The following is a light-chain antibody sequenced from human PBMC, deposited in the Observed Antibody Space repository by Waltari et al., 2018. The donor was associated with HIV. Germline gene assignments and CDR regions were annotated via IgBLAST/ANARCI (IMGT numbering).Light chain of an antibody. CDR1: RDIKSY. Sequence: DIQLTQSPSFLSASIGDIVTITCRAGRDIKSYLAWYQQSPGKAPNLLLFASSTLHSGVPSRFSGSGSGTEFTLTITSLQPEDFATYFCQHFDSYPSFGAGTRVEIK. V-gene: IGKV1-9*01. J-gene: IGKJ4*01. CDR3: QHFDSYPS. CDR2: ASS.